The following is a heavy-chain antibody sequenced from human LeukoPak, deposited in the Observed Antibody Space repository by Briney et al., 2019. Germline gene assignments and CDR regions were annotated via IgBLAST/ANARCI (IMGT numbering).Heavy chain of an antibody. CDR2: ISGSGDMT. Sequence: GGSLRLSCAASGFAFSNYVMTWVRQAPGKGLDWFSAISGSGDMTYYADSVKGRFTISRDSSKSTLYLQMTSLTAEDTAVYYCAKGSGASRPYYLDYWGRGTLVTVSS. CDR1: GFAFSNYV. D-gene: IGHD3-10*01. V-gene: IGHV3-23*01. CDR3: AKGSGASRPYYLDY. J-gene: IGHJ4*02.